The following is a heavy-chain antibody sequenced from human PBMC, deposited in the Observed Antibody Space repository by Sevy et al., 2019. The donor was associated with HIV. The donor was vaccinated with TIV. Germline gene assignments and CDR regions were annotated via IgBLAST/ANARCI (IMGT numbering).Heavy chain of an antibody. V-gene: IGHV3-9*01. Sequence: GGSLRLSCAASGFTFDDYAMHWVRQAPGKGLEWVSGISWNSGSIGYADSVKGRFTISRDNAKNSLYLQMNSLRAEDTALYYCAKDISGMDVWGQWTTVTVSS. CDR3: AKDISGMDV. CDR1: GFTFDDYA. J-gene: IGHJ6*02. CDR2: ISWNSGSI.